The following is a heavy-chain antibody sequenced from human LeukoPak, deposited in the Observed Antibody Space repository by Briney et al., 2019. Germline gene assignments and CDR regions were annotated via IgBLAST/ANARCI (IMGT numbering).Heavy chain of an antibody. D-gene: IGHD3-3*01. CDR3: ATRLRFLEWLRPTEWFDP. Sequence: GASVKVPCKVSGYTLTELSMHWVRQAPGKGLEWMGGFDPEDGETIYAQKFQGRVTMTEDTSTDTAYMELSSLRSEDTAVYYCATRLRFLEWLRPTEWFDPWGQGTLVTVSS. J-gene: IGHJ5*02. V-gene: IGHV1-24*01. CDR1: GYTLTELS. CDR2: FDPEDGET.